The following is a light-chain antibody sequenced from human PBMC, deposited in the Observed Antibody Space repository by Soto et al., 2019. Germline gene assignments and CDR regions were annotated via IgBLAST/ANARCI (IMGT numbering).Light chain of an antibody. J-gene: IGKJ1*01. CDR1: QSISSW. V-gene: IGKV1-5*01. CDR2: DAS. CDR3: QHYNSYSPWT. Sequence: DIHITQSPSTLSASVGDRVTITCRASQSISSWLAWYQQKPGKAPKLLIYDASSLESGVPSRFSGSGSMTEFTLTISSLQPDDFATYYCQHYNSYSPWTFGQGTKVDIK.